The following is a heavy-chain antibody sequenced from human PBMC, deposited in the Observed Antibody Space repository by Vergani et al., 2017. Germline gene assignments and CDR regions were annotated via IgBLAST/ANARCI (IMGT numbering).Heavy chain of an antibody. J-gene: IGHJ6*02. V-gene: IGHV3-30*18. D-gene: IGHD3-3*01. CDR3: AKDGKNYDFWSGYYFKSDGYGMDV. Sequence: QVQLVESGGGVVQPGRSLRLSCAASGFTFSSYGMHWVRQAPGKGLEWVAVISYDGSNKYYADSVKGRFTISRDNSKNTLYLQMNSLRAEDTAVYYCAKDGKNYDFWSGYYFKSDGYGMDVWGQGTTVTVSS. CDR1: GFTFSSYG. CDR2: ISYDGSNK.